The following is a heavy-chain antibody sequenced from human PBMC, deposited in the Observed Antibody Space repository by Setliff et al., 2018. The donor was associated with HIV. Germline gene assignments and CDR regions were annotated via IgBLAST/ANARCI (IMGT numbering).Heavy chain of an antibody. CDR1: DASINSYY. CDR2: IYTSGST. J-gene: IGHJ4*02. Sequence: PSETLSLTCTVSDASINSYYWNWIRQPPGKGLEWIGYIYTSGSTNYNPSLKSRVTISLDTSKNQFSLKLTSVTAADTAVYYCARLSGDYYYFDYWGQGTLVTVSS. CDR3: ARLSGDYYYFDY. D-gene: IGHD2-21*02. V-gene: IGHV4-4*09.